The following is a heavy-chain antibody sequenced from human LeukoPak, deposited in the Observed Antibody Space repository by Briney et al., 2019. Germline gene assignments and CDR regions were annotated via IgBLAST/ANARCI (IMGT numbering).Heavy chain of an antibody. D-gene: IGHD3-22*01. J-gene: IGHJ6*02. Sequence: GGSLRLSCAASGFTLSSYAMSWVRQAPGKGRGWVSAISGSGVSAYYAESVKGRSTISRDNSENTLYLQMNSLRAEDTAVYYCAKDVHYYDSSGYYDDDYYYYGMDVWGQGTTVTVSS. V-gene: IGHV3-23*01. CDR1: GFTLSSYA. CDR2: ISGSGVSA. CDR3: AKDVHYYDSSGYYDDDYYYYGMDV.